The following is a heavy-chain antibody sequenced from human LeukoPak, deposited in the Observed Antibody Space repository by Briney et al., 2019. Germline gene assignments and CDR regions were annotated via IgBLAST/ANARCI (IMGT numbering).Heavy chain of an antibody. CDR3: ASLGVVIMDYYYGMDV. CDR2: ISSSSSTI. J-gene: IGHJ6*02. V-gene: IGHV3-48*02. Sequence: GGSLRLSCAASGFTFSSYSMNWVRQAPGKGLEWVSYISSSSSTIYYADSVKGRFTISRDNAENSLYLQMNSLRDEDTAVYYCASLGVVIMDYYYGMDVWGQGTTVTVSS. D-gene: IGHD3-3*01. CDR1: GFTFSSYS.